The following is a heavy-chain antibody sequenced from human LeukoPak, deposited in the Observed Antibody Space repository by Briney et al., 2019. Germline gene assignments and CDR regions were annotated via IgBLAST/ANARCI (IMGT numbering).Heavy chain of an antibody. CDR3: AKAIKYSSSSWYYYGMDV. CDR1: GFTFSSYG. J-gene: IGHJ6*02. CDR2: ISYDGSNK. V-gene: IGHV3-30*18. D-gene: IGHD6-6*01. Sequence: QTGGSLRLSCAASGFTFSSYGMHWVRQAPGNGLEWVAVISYDGSNKYYADSVKGRFTISRDNSKNTLYLQMNSLRAEDTAVYYCAKAIKYSSSSWYYYGMDVWGQGTTVTVSS.